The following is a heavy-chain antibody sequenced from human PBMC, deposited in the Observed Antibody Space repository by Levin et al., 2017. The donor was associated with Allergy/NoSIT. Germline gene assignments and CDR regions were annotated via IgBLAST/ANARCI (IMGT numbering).Heavy chain of an antibody. CDR2: IKSGDNT. V-gene: IGHV3-53*01. D-gene: IGHD3-10*01. J-gene: IGHJ3*02. CDR3: ARDYFGSRKSWVAFDI. CDR1: GFTVSSDY. Sequence: SGGSLRLSCAASGFTVSSDYMNWVRQAPGKGLEWVSLIKSGDNTYYADSVKGRFTISRDNSKNTLYLQMNSLRAEDTAIYYCARDYFGSRKSWVAFDIWGQGTMVTVSS.